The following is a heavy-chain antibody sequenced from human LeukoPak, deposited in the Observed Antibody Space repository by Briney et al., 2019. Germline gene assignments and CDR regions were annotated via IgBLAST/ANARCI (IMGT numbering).Heavy chain of an antibody. CDR1: GYTFTSYG. CDR2: ISAYNGNT. D-gene: IGHD2/OR15-2a*01. J-gene: IGHJ6*03. Sequence: ASVKVSCKASGYTFTSYGISWVRQAPGQGLEWMGWISAYNGNTNYAQKLQGRVTMTTDTSTSTAYMELSRVRSDDTAVYYCARGDYFGNFGIGTSYYYYYMDVWGKGTTVTVSS. V-gene: IGHV1-18*01. CDR3: ARGDYFGNFGIGTSYYYYYMDV.